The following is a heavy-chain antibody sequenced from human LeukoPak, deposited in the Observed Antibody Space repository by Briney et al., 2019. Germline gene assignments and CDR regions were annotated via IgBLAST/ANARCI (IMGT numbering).Heavy chain of an antibody. CDR2: MNPNSGNT. CDR1: GYTFTSYD. Sequence: ASVKVSCKASGYTFTSYDINWVRQATGQGLEWMGWMNPNSGNTGYAQKFQGRVTMTRNTSISTAYMELSSLRSEDTAVYYCARRYCSGGSCYRRGNWFDLWGQGTLVTVSS. D-gene: IGHD2-15*01. CDR3: ARRYCSGGSCYRRGNWFDL. J-gene: IGHJ5*02. V-gene: IGHV1-8*01.